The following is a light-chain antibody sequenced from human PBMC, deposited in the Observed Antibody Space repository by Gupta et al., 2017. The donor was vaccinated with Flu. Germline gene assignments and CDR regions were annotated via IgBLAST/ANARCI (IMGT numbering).Light chain of an antibody. V-gene: IGLV1-40*01. J-gene: IGLJ3*02. CDR1: NSNIGAGYD. CDR3: QSYYNSVSGPWV. Sequence: TISCTGDNSNIGAGYDVHWYQHRPATAPTPLIFGNTNRPAGVPHRFSGSTSCTSASPVITGLQAEDEAAYYCQSYYNSVSGPWVFGGGTRLTVL. CDR2: GNT.